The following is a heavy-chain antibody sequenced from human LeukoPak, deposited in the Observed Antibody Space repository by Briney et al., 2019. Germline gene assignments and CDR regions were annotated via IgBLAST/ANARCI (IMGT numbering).Heavy chain of an antibody. Sequence: SQTLSLTCAVSGGSISSGGYYWSWIRQPPGKGLEWIGYIYHSGSTYYNPSLKSRVTISVDRSKNQFSLKLSSVTAADTAVYYCARASGSYPPGAFDIWGQGTMVTVSS. V-gene: IGHV4-30-2*01. J-gene: IGHJ3*02. D-gene: IGHD1-26*01. CDR3: ARASGSYPPGAFDI. CDR1: GGSISSGGYY. CDR2: IYHSGST.